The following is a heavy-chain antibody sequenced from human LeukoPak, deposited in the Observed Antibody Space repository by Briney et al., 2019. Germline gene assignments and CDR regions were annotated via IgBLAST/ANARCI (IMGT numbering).Heavy chain of an antibody. CDR3: ARQTITNFDY. Sequence: SETLSLTCTVSGGSISSYYWSWIRQPPGKGLEWIGYIYYSGSTNYNPSLKSRVTISVDTSKNQFSPKLSSVTAADTAVYYCARQTITNFDYWGQGTLVTVSS. CDR1: GGSISSYY. J-gene: IGHJ4*02. CDR2: IYYSGST. D-gene: IGHD3-10*01. V-gene: IGHV4-59*08.